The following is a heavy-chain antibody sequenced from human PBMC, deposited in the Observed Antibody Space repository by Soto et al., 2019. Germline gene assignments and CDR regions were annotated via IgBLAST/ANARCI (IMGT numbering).Heavy chain of an antibody. Sequence: GGSLRLSCAASGFTFSSYGMHWVRQAPGKGLEWVAVISYDGSNKYYADSVKGRFTISRDNSKNTLYLQMNSLRAEDTAVYYCAKDRSGSYSGWGQGTLVTVSS. CDR2: ISYDGSNK. D-gene: IGHD1-26*01. V-gene: IGHV3-30*18. CDR3: AKDRSGSYSG. J-gene: IGHJ4*02. CDR1: GFTFSSYG.